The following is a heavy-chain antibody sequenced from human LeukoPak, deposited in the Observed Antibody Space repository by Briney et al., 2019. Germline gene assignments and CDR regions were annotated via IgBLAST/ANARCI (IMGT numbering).Heavy chain of an antibody. V-gene: IGHV6-1*01. CDR2: TSYRSKWYN. CDR1: GDSVSSNSAA. CDR3: ARDPAGDLAFDI. J-gene: IGHJ3*02. D-gene: IGHD7-27*01. Sequence: SQTLSLTCAISGDSVSSNSAAWNWIRQSPSGGLEWRGRTSYRSKWYNDFALSVKGRITINPDTSKNRFSLQLNSVTPEDTAVYYCARDPAGDLAFDIWGQGTMVTVSS.